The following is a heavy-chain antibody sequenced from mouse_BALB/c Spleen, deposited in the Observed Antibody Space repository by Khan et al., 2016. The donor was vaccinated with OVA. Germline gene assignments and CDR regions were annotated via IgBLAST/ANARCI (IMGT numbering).Heavy chain of an antibody. Sequence: VQLKESGPGLVAPSQSLSITCTVSGFSLSRYNIHWVRQPPGKGLEWLGMIWGGGGTDYNSTLTSRLNISKDNSKSQVFLKMNSLQTDDTAMYYCARAYYRYDGYYAMDYWGQGTSVTVSS. J-gene: IGHJ4*01. V-gene: IGHV2-6-4*01. CDR3: ARAYYRYDGYYAMDY. CDR2: IWGGGGT. D-gene: IGHD2-14*01. CDR1: GFSLSRYN.